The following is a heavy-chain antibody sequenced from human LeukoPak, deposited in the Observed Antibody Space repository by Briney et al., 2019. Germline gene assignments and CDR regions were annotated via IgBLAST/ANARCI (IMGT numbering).Heavy chain of an antibody. J-gene: IGHJ4*02. D-gene: IGHD3-22*01. CDR1: GFTFSSYG. CDR2: ILYDGSNK. V-gene: IGHV3-30*18. CDR3: AKDRSRSKTYYYDSSGLTPLDY. Sequence: GGSLRLSCAASGFTFSSYGMHWVRQAPGKGLEWVAVILYDGSNKYYADSVKGRFTISRDTSKNTLYLQMNSLRAEDTAVYYCAKDRSRSKTYYYDSSGLTPLDYWGQGTLVTVSS.